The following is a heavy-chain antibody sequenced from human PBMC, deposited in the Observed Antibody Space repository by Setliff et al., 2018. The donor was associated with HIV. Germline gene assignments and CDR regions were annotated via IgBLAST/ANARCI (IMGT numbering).Heavy chain of an antibody. V-gene: IGHV4-39*07. Sequence: TLSLTCTVSGDSIRSNFNYWGWIRQPPGKGLEWLAIIYYSGSNYDNPSLKSRVTISVDTSKNQVSLKLTSMTAADTAIYYCARGNYYNLWADPFDYWGQGTLVTVSS. J-gene: IGHJ4*02. D-gene: IGHD3-3*01. CDR1: GDSIRSNFNY. CDR2: IYYSGSN. CDR3: ARGNYYNLWADPFDY.